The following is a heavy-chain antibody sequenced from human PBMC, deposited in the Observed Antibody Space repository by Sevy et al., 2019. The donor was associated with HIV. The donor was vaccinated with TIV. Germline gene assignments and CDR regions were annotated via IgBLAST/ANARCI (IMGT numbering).Heavy chain of an antibody. Sequence: GGSLRLSCAASGFTVSSNYMSWVRQAPGKGLEWVSVIYSGGDTYYADSGKGRFIISRDNSKNTLYLQMNSLRAEDTAVYYCARDLDDYVDYQAVGGMDVWGQGTTVTVSS. CDR3: ARDLDDYVDYQAVGGMDV. J-gene: IGHJ6*02. CDR2: IYSGGDT. CDR1: GFTVSSNY. V-gene: IGHV3-53*01. D-gene: IGHD4-17*01.